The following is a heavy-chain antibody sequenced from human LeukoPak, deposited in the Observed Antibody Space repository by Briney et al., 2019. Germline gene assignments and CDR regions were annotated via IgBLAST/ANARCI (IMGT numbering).Heavy chain of an antibody. CDR1: GYTFTRYY. Sequence: ASVKVSCKASGYTFTRYYLHWVRQAPGHGLEWLGIINPRGGSTSYAQKFQGRVTKTRDTSTSTVCMELSSLRSEDTAVYYCARAGDIVVVPAANTFDYWGQGTLVSVSS. J-gene: IGHJ4*02. CDR2: INPRGGST. D-gene: IGHD2-2*01. CDR3: ARAGDIVVVPAANTFDY. V-gene: IGHV1-46*01.